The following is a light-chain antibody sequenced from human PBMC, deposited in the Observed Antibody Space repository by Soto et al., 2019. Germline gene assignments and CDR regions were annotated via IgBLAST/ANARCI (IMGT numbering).Light chain of an antibody. CDR2: LVS. Sequence: QSALTQPASVSGSPGQSIAISCTGTSSDVDGYNYVAWFQHHPGKAPKLMIYLVSNRPSGVSNRFSGSKSGNTASLTISGLQAEDEADYYCISYTSSRTYVFGTGTKVTVL. V-gene: IGLV2-14*03. CDR1: SSDVDGYNY. CDR3: ISYTSSRTYV. J-gene: IGLJ1*01.